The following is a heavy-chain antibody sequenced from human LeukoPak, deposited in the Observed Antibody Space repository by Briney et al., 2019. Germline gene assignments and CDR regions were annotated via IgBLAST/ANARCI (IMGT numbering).Heavy chain of an antibody. CDR1: GFSFNSNW. D-gene: IGHD2-21*01. J-gene: IGHJ6*03. V-gene: IGHV3-7*01. Sequence: GGCLRLSCAASGFSFNSNWMSWVRQAPGKGLEWVANINQDGRRTYYVASVKDRFTISRDNAKNSLYLQVNSLRAEDTAVYYCARDVDYIDVWGKGTPVTVSS. CDR3: ARDVDYIDV. CDR2: INQDGRRT.